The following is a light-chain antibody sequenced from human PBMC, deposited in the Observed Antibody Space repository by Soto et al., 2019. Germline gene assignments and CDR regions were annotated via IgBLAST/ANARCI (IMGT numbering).Light chain of an antibody. J-gene: IGLJ3*02. CDR1: SSDVGGYNY. Sequence: QSALTQPASVSGSPGQAITISCTGTSSDVGGYNYVSWYQQHPGKARKLIIYEVSNRPSGVSNRFSGSKSGNTASLTVSGLQAEDEADYYCSSYSSVTTLWVFGGGTKLTVL. CDR3: SSYSSVTTLWV. V-gene: IGLV2-14*01. CDR2: EVS.